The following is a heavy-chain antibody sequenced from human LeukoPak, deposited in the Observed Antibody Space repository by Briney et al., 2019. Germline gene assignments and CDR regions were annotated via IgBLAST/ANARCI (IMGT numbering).Heavy chain of an antibody. CDR2: TSQDGTSI. CDR3: ATTVPGYPDDYFDN. CDR1: QFTFSNYW. J-gene: IGHJ4*02. D-gene: IGHD3-9*01. V-gene: IGHV3-7*01. Sequence: GGSLRLSCAASQFTFSNYWTSWVRQAPGKEPERVAHTSQDGTSIYYVDSVKGRFTISRDNAKNSLYLQMDSPRVEDTAVYYCATTVPGYPDDYFDNWGQGTLVTVSS.